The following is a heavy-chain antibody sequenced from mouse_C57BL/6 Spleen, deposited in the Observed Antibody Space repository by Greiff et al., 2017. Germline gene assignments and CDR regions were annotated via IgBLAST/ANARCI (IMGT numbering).Heavy chain of an antibody. CDR2: IHPNSGST. V-gene: IGHV1-64*01. D-gene: IGHD1-1*01. CDR3: AGYYGSSALAY. CDR1: GYTFTSYW. Sequence: VQLQQPGAELVKPGASVKLSCKASGYTFTSYWMHWVKQRPGQGLEWIGMIHPNSGSTNYNEKFKSKATLTVDKSSSTAYMQLSSLTSEDSAVYYCAGYYGSSALAYWGQGTLVTVSA. J-gene: IGHJ3*01.